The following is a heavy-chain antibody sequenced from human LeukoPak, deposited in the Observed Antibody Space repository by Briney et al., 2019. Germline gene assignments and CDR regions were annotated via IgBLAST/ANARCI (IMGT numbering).Heavy chain of an antibody. CDR3: AKDQQQLWVVGAFDI. J-gene: IGHJ3*02. Sequence: GGSLRLSCAVSGFTVSTIYMSWVRQAPGKGLEWVANIKQDGSEKYYVDSVKGRFTISRDNSKNTLYLQMNSLRAEDTAVYYCAKDQQQLWVVGAFDIWGQGTMVTVSS. CDR2: IKQDGSEK. V-gene: IGHV3-7*03. D-gene: IGHD3-10*01. CDR1: GFTVSTIY.